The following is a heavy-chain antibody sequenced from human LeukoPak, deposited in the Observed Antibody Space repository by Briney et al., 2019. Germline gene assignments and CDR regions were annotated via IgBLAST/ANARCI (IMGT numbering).Heavy chain of an antibody. D-gene: IGHD6-13*01. CDR2: ISGGSENT. J-gene: IGHJ3*02. V-gene: IGHV3-23*01. CDR3: ANMQLVKGVFEI. Sequence: PGGSLRLSCAASGFTFSSFAMSWVRQAPGKGLDWVSSISGGSENTYYADSVKGRFTISRDNSKNTLDLRLNSLTADDTAVYYCANMQLVKGVFEIWGQGTRVTVSS. CDR1: GFTFSSFA.